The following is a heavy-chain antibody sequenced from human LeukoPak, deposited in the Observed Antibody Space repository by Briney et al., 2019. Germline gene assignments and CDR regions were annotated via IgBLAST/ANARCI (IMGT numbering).Heavy chain of an antibody. CDR2: ISGTGGST. D-gene: IGHD2-21*02. J-gene: IGHJ4*02. Sequence: GGSLRLSCAASGFTFSGYAMSWVRQTPGKGLEWVSAISGTGGSTYYADSVKGRFTISRDNSKNTLYLQMNSLRSEDTAVYYCAKAKLAYCGGDCYSDYWGQGTLVTVSS. CDR1: GFTFSGYA. CDR3: AKAKLAYCGGDCYSDY. V-gene: IGHV3-23*01.